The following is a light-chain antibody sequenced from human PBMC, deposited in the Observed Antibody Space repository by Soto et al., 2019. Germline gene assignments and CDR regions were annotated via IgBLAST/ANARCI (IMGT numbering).Light chain of an antibody. CDR1: SSDVGGYNY. CDR2: DVS. J-gene: IGLJ1*01. CDR3: SSYTSSSTYV. Sequence: QSELTQPASVSGSPGQSITISCTGTSSDVGGYNYVSWYQQHPGKAPKLRIYDVSNRPSGVSSRFSGSKSGNTASLTISGFQAEDEADYYCSSYTSSSTYVFGTGTKVTVL. V-gene: IGLV2-14*01.